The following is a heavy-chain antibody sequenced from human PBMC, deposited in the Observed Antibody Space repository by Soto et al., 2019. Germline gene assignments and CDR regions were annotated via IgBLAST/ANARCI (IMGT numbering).Heavy chain of an antibody. V-gene: IGHV3-23*01. CDR1: GFTFSSYA. J-gene: IGHJ5*02. D-gene: IGHD3-9*01. CDR2: ISGSGGST. Sequence: WGSLRLSCAASGFTFSSYAMSWVRQAPGKWLEWVSAISGSGGSTYYADSVKGRFTISRDNSKNTLYLQMNSLRAEDTAVYYCAKDGNPIPYLTGYYRLGWFDPWGQGTLVTVSS. CDR3: AKDGNPIPYLTGYYRLGWFDP.